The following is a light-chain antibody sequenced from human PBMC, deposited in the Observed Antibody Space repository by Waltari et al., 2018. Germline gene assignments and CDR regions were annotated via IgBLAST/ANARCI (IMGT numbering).Light chain of an antibody. V-gene: IGKV3-20*01. CDR1: QRVSSSY. Sequence: EIVLTQSPGTLSLSPGERATLSCRASQRVSSSYLAWYQQKPGQAPRLLSYGASSRATGIPDRFSGSGSGTDFTLTICRLEPEDFAVYYCQQYGSSPQTFGQGTKVEIK. CDR3: QQYGSSPQT. CDR2: GAS. J-gene: IGKJ1*01.